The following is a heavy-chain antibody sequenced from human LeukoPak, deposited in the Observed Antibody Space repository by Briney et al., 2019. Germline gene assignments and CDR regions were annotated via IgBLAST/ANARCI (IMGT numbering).Heavy chain of an antibody. J-gene: IGHJ4*01. Sequence: GESLKISCKGSGYSFTTYWIGWVRQMPGKGLEWMGIIYPGDSDTRYSPSFQGHVTISADKSISTAYLQWSSLKAPGTALYYTARPTYNNGWWGGDYLGQGTPVTVPS. CDR1: GYSFTTYW. CDR3: ARPTYNNGWWGGDY. CDR2: IYPGDSDT. D-gene: IGHD6-19*01. V-gene: IGHV5-51*01.